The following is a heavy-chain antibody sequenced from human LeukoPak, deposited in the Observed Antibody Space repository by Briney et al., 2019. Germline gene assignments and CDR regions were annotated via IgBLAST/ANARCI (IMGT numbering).Heavy chain of an antibody. CDR1: GYTFTSYG. Sequence: ASVKVSCKASGYTFTSYGITWVRQAPGQGLEWMGWISAFNGNTNYAQKFQGRVTMTTDTSTKIAYMELRSLRSDDTAVYYCARGYQTSYYDRSGYLTYFDYWGQGTLVTVSA. CDR2: ISAFNGNT. D-gene: IGHD3-22*01. CDR3: ARGYQTSYYDRSGYLTYFDY. V-gene: IGHV1-18*01. J-gene: IGHJ4*02.